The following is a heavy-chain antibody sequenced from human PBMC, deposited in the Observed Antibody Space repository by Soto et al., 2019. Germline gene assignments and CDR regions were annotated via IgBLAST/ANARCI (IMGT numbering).Heavy chain of an antibody. CDR1: GGSINIGGFY. J-gene: IGHJ2*01. CDR2: IYHSGST. D-gene: IGHD5-18*01. CDR3: ARRGFSYGGGYFDL. Sequence: QVQLQESGPGLVKPSQTLSLTCTVSGGSINIGGFYWSWVRQHPGKGLEWIGYIYHSGSTYYNPSPKSRVTISEDTSKNQFSLKLSSVAAADTAVYYCARRGFSYGGGYFDLWGRGTLVTVSS. V-gene: IGHV4-31*03.